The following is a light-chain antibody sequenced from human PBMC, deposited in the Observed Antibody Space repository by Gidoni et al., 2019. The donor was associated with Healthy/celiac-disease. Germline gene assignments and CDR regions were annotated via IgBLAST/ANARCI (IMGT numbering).Light chain of an antibody. CDR3: QQYYSTPLT. V-gene: IGKV4-1*01. CDR1: QSVLYSSNNKNY. CDR2: WAS. Sequence: DIVMTQSPDSLAVSLGERATINCKSSQSVLYSSNNKNYLAWYQQKPGQHPKLLIYWASTRESGVPDRLSGSGYGTDFTLTISSLQAEDVAVYYCQQYYSTPLTFGGGTKVEIK. J-gene: IGKJ4*01.